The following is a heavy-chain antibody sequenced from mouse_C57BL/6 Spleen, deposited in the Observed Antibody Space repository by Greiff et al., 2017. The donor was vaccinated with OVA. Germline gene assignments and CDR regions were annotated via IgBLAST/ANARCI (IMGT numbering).Heavy chain of an antibody. D-gene: IGHD1-1*01. CDR2: IYPGSGST. V-gene: IGHV1-55*01. Sequence: QVQLQQPGAELVKPGASVKMSCKASGYTFTSYWITWVKQRPGQGLEWIGDIYPGSGSTNYNEKFKSKATLTVDTSSSTAYMQLSSLTSEDSAVYYCARSHYYGREDYAMDYWGQGTSVTVSS. CDR1: GYTFTSYW. J-gene: IGHJ4*01. CDR3: ARSHYYGREDYAMDY.